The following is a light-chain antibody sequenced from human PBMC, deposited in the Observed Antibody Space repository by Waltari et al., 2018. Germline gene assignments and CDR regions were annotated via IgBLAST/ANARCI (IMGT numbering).Light chain of an antibody. CDR2: GAS. Sequence: DIQMTQSPSSLSANVGDRVTITCRATQDINNFLNWYQQKPGKAPKLLIYGASTLETGVPSRFSGSRSVTDFTFTINSLHPEDFATDYCQQYGSLPSTFGGGTRVDIK. CDR1: QDINNF. J-gene: IGKJ4*02. V-gene: IGKV1-33*01. CDR3: QQYGSLPST.